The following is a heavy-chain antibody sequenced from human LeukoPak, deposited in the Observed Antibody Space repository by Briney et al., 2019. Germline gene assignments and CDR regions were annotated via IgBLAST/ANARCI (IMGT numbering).Heavy chain of an antibody. CDR2: MNPNSGNT. D-gene: IGHD1-1*01. J-gene: IGHJ4*02. CDR1: GYTFTSYD. V-gene: IGHV1-8*01. CDR3: ARVERTTWNDGPFDY. Sequence: GASVKVSCKASGYTFTSYDINWVRQATGQGLEWMGWMNPNSGNTGYAQKFQGRVTMTRDMSTSTVYMELSSLRSEDTAVYYCARVERTTWNDGPFDYWGQGTLVTVSS.